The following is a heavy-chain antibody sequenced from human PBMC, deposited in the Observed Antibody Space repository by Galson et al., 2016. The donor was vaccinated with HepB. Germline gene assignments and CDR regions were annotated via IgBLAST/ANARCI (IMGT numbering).Heavy chain of an antibody. CDR3: SRQSELLSGNYFDP. D-gene: IGHD2-21*02. CDR2: ISSRSNYI. Sequence: SLRLSCAGSGFTFSSYRMNWVRQAPGKGLEWVSSISSRSNYIYYAESMKGRFTISRDNAKNSLYQQMNSLRAVDTAIYFCSRQSELLSGNYFDPWDQGTLVIVSS. CDR1: GFTFSSYR. V-gene: IGHV3-21*01. J-gene: IGHJ4*02.